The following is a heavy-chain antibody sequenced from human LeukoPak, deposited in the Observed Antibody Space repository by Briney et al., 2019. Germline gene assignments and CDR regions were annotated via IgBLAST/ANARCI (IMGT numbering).Heavy chain of an antibody. J-gene: IGHJ4*02. CDR2: MNPNSGNT. CDR3: GREGGGGMIVVAMGGLDY. V-gene: IGHV1-8*03. CDR1: GYTFTSYD. D-gene: IGHD3-22*01. Sequence: ASVKVSCKASGYTFTSYDINWVRQATGQGLEWMGWMNPNSGNTGYAQKFQGRVTITRNTSISTAYMELSSLRSEDTAVYYCGREGGGGMIVVAMGGLDYWGQGTLVTVSS.